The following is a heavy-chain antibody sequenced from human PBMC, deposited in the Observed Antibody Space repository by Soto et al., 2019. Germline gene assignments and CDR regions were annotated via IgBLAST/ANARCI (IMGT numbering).Heavy chain of an antibody. V-gene: IGHV3-66*01. CDR2: IYSGGST. D-gene: IGHD3-16*01. J-gene: IGHJ4*02. CDR1: GFTVSNNY. CDR3: AAYSHKGY. Sequence: EEQLVESGGDLVQPGGSLRLSCAASGFTVSNNYMSWVRQAPGKGLEWVSLIYSGGSTYYADSVKGRSTISRDSSKNTPYLQMNSLRAEDTAMYYCAAYSHKGYWGQGTLVTVSS.